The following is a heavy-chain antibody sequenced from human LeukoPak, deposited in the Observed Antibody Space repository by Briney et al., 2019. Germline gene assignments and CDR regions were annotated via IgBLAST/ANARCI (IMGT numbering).Heavy chain of an antibody. CDR2: ISSSGSTI. CDR1: GFTFSSYE. V-gene: IGHV3-48*03. J-gene: IGHJ4*02. Sequence: GGSMRLSCAASGFTFSSYEMSWVRQAPGKGLEWVSYISSSGSTIYYADSVKGRFTISRDNAKNLLYLKMNSLRAEDTAVYYCAGDFLDYSNNNFDYWGQGTLVTVSS. D-gene: IGHD4-11*01. CDR3: AGDFLDYSNNNFDY.